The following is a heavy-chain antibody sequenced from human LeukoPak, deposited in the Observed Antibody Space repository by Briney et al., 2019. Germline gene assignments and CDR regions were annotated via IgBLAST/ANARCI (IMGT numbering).Heavy chain of an antibody. CDR3: ARAIDDYGSGTYYTLDY. CDR2: IYDSGST. J-gene: IGHJ4*02. D-gene: IGHD3-10*01. Sequence: SETLSLTCTVSGGSTSSSSYYWGWIRQPPGKGLEWIGSIYDSGSTYYNPSLKSRVTISVDTSKKQFSLKLSSVTAADTAVYYCARAIDDYGSGTYYTLDYWGQGTLVTVSS. CDR1: GGSTSSSSYY. V-gene: IGHV4-39*07.